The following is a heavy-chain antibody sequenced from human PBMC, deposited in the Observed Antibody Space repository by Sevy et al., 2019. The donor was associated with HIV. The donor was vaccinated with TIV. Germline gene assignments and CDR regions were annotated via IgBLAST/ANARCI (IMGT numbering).Heavy chain of an antibody. CDR1: GFTFSSYG. V-gene: IGHV3-33*01. Sequence: GGSLRLSCAASGFTFSSYGMHWVRQAPGKGLEWVAVIWYDGSNKYYADSVKGRFTISRDNSKNTLYLQMNSLRAEDTAVYYCARPRIAVAGKASTYYCGMDVWGQGTTVTVSS. CDR2: IWYDGSNK. D-gene: IGHD6-19*01. J-gene: IGHJ6*02. CDR3: ARPRIAVAGKASTYYCGMDV.